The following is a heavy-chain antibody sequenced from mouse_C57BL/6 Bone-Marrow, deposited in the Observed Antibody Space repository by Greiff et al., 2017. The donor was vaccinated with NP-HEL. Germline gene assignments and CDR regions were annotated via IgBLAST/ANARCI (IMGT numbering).Heavy chain of an antibody. CDR3: ARRDLLSMDY. J-gene: IGHJ4*01. CDR1: GYTFTSYG. Sequence: VQLQPSGAELARPGASVKLSCKASGYTFTSYGISWVKQRTGQGLEWIGEIYPRSGNTYYNEKFKGKATLTADKSSSTAYMELRSLTSEDSAVYFCARRDLLSMDYWGQGTSVTVSS. CDR2: IYPRSGNT. V-gene: IGHV1-81*01. D-gene: IGHD2-1*01.